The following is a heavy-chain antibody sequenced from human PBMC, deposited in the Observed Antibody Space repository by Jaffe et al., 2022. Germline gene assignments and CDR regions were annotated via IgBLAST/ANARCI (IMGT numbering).Heavy chain of an antibody. D-gene: IGHD3-3*01. CDR2: ISSSSSYI. V-gene: IGHV3-21*01. CDR3: ARDGTYYDFWSGYYSPQGEVDV. Sequence: EVQLVESGGGLVKPGGSLRLSCAASGFTFSSYSMNWVRQAPGKGLEWVSSISSSSSYIYYADSVKGRFTISRDNAKNSLYLQMNSLRAEDTAVYYCARDGTYYDFWSGYYSPQGEVDVWGKGTTVTVSS. J-gene: IGHJ6*04. CDR1: GFTFSSYS.